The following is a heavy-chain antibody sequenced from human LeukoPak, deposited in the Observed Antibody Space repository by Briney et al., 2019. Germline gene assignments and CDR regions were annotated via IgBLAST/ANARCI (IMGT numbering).Heavy chain of an antibody. CDR3: ARWGSNYDSSGYYFQH. CDR2: INPNSGGT. J-gene: IGHJ1*01. Sequence: ASAKVSCKASEYTFTGYYMHWVRQAPGQGLEWMGWINPNSGGTNYAQKFQGRVTMTRDTSISTAYMELSRLRSDDTAVYYCARWGSNYDSSGYYFQHWGQGTLVTVSS. V-gene: IGHV1-2*02. D-gene: IGHD3-22*01. CDR1: EYTFTGYY.